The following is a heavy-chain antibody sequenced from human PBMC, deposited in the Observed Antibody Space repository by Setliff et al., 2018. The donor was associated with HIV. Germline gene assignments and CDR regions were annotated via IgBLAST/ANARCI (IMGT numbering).Heavy chain of an antibody. CDR1: GGTFSNYG. V-gene: IGHV1-69*05. Sequence: ASVKVSCKASGGTFSNYGMSWVRQAPGQGLEWMGGIIPISGTANYAQKFQGRVTITTDESTSTAYMGLSGLRSEDTAVYYCARDFGGYCSSMSCPGLFDPWGQGTL. CDR3: ARDFGGYCSSMSCPGLFDP. J-gene: IGHJ5*02. D-gene: IGHD2-2*01. CDR2: IIPISGTA.